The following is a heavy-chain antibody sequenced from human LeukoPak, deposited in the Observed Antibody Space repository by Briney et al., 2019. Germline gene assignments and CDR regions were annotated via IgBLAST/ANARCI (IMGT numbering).Heavy chain of an antibody. CDR2: INRNSDKV. V-gene: IGHV3-9*01. J-gene: IGHJ4*02. CDR3: TKDRYRPSTNCPVDY. Sequence: GGSLRLSCAASGFTFSQYWMSWVRQAPGKGLEWVSGINRNSDKVGYADSVKGRFTISRDNARNVLYLQMNSLRLEDTAMYYCTKDRYRPSTNCPVDYWGQGTLVTVSS. CDR1: GFTFSQYW. D-gene: IGHD2-2*01.